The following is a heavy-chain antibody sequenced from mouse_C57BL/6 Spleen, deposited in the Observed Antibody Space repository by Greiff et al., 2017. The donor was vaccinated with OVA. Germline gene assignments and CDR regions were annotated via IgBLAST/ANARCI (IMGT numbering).Heavy chain of an antibody. V-gene: IGHV5-9-1*02. J-gene: IGHJ4*01. CDR2: ISSGGDYI. CDR3: TRDILRDYAMDY. D-gene: IGHD1-1*01. CDR1: GFTFSSYA. Sequence: EVQRVESGAGLVKPGGSLKLSCAASGFTFSSYAMSWVRQTPEKRLEWVAYISSGGDYIYYADTVKGRFTISRDNARNTLYLQMSSLKSEDTAMYYCTRDILRDYAMDYWGQGTSVTVSS.